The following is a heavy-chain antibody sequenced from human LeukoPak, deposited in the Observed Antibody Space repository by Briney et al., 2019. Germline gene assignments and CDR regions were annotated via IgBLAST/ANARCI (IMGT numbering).Heavy chain of an antibody. Sequence: SQTLSLTCTVSGYSISSGYYWGWIRQPPGKGLEWIGYIYYSGSTNYNPSVKSRVTISLDTSKNQFSLKLRSVTAADTAVYYCARDGDHYDSSGYSLDYWGQGTLVTVSS. V-gene: IGHV4-61*01. J-gene: IGHJ4*02. D-gene: IGHD3-22*01. CDR2: IYYSGST. CDR3: ARDGDHYDSSGYSLDY. CDR1: GYSISSGYY.